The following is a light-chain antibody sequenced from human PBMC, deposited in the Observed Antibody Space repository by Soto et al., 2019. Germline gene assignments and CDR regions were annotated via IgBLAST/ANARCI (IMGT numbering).Light chain of an antibody. Sequence: IGLTQSPGTLSLSPGERATLSCRASQSVGSNFLAWYQQKRGQAPRTLIYAASNRASGIPDRFSGSGSGSDFYLTISRLEPEDFAVYYCQQYGSPPWAFGQGTRVEI. CDR2: AAS. CDR1: QSVGSNF. V-gene: IGKV3-20*01. CDR3: QQYGSPPWA. J-gene: IGKJ1*01.